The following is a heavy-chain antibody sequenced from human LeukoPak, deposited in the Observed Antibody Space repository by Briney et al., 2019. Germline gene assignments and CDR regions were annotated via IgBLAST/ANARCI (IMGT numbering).Heavy chain of an antibody. D-gene: IGHD3-10*01. CDR3: ARALWFGELFTTPQYYGMDV. CDR1: GFTFSRSA. J-gene: IGHJ6*02. Sequence: SVKVSCKASGFTFSRSAMQWVRQARGQRLEWIGWIVVGSGNTNYARKFQERVTITRDMSTSTAYMELSSLRSEDTAVYYCARALWFGELFTTPQYYGMDVWGQGTTVTVSS. V-gene: IGHV1-58*02. CDR2: IVVGSGNT.